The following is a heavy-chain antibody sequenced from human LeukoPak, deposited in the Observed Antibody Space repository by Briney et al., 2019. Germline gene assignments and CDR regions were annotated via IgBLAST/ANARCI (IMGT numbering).Heavy chain of an antibody. V-gene: IGHV4-4*07. CDR3: AWTYYYDSSFYHY. D-gene: IGHD3-22*01. CDR1: GGSISSYY. J-gene: IGHJ4*02. Sequence: SETLSLTCTVSGGSISSYYWSWIRQPAGKGLEWIGRIYTSGSTYYNPSLKSRVTISVDTSKNQFSLKLSSVTAADTAVYYCAWTYYYDSSFYHYWGQGTLVTVSS. CDR2: IYTSGST.